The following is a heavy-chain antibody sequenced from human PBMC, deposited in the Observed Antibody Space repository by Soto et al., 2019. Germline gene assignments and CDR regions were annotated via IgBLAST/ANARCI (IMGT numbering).Heavy chain of an antibody. D-gene: IGHD6-19*01. CDR1: GFTFSDCA. CDR3: AKGKTSGWYFFDY. CDR2: ISGTGRST. Sequence: LRLSCEASGFTFSDCAMNWVRQAPGKGLEWVSGISGTGRSTFYADSVEGRFTISRDNSKNTVYLQMNSLRAEDTAVYYCAKGKTSGWYFFDYWGQGTLVTVSS. V-gene: IGHV3-23*01. J-gene: IGHJ4*02.